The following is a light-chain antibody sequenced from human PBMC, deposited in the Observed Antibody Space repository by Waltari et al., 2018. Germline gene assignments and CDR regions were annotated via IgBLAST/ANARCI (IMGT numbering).Light chain of an antibody. CDR2: WAS. Sequence: SQSVLNSSNNKNDLAWYQQKPGQPPKRPIYWASTRESGVPDRFRGSGSGTDFTLTISSLQAEDVAVYYCQQYYSTPLTFGGGTKVEIK. CDR3: QQYYSTPLT. J-gene: IGKJ4*01. CDR1: QSVLNSSNNKND. V-gene: IGKV4-1*01.